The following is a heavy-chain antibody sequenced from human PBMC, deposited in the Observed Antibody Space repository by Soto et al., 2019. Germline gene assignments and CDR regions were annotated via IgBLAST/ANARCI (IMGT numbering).Heavy chain of an antibody. V-gene: IGHV1-24*01. Sequence: ASVKVSCKVSGYTLTELSMHWVRQAPGKGLEWMGGFDPEDGETIYAQKFQGRVTMTEDTSTDTAYMELSSLRSEDTAVYYCATAGDYYVSSGYYYADYWGQGTLVTVSS. CDR2: FDPEDGET. D-gene: IGHD3-22*01. CDR3: ATAGDYYVSSGYYYADY. J-gene: IGHJ4*02. CDR1: GYTLTELS.